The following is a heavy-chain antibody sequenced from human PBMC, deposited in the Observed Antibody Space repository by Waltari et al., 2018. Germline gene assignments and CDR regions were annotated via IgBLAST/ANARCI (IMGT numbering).Heavy chain of an antibody. CDR1: GFIFGSHW. CDR3: ARAGVGAISFSDY. V-gene: IGHV3-7*01. J-gene: IGHJ4*02. D-gene: IGHD1-26*01. Sequence: EVQLVESGGGLVQPGGSLRLSCAASGFIFGSHWMSWVRQAPGKGLEWGANIKQDGTAEYYVDSVRGRFTISRDNAKNSLFLQMNSLRAEDTAVYYCARAGVGAISFSDYWGQGTLVSVSS. CDR2: IKQDGTAE.